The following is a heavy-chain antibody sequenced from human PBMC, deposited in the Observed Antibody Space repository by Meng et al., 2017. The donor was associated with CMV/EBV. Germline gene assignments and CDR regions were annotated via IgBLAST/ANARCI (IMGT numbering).Heavy chain of an antibody. J-gene: IGHJ6*02. CDR3: ARDRGAVTHYYYCGMDV. D-gene: IGHD4-23*01. CDR2: ISSSSSYI. CDR1: GFTFSSYS. Sequence: GESLKISCAASGFTFSSYSMNWVRQAPGKGLEWVSSISSSSSYIYYADSVKGRFTISRDNAKNSPYLQMNSLRAEDTAVYYCARDRGAVTHYYYCGMDVWGQGTTVTVSS. V-gene: IGHV3-21*01.